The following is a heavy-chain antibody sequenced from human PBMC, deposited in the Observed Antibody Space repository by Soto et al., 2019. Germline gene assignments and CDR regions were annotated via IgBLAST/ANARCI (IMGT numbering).Heavy chain of an antibody. CDR3: ARDPGYSYGPPWD. J-gene: IGHJ4*02. D-gene: IGHD5-18*01. Sequence: GGSLRLSCAASGFTFSRYAMHWVRQAPGKGLEWVSYISNSSSAIYYADSVKGRFTISRDNAKNSLYLQMNSLRAEDTAVYYCARDPGYSYGPPWDWGQGT. CDR2: ISNSSSAI. CDR1: GFTFSRYA. V-gene: IGHV3-48*01.